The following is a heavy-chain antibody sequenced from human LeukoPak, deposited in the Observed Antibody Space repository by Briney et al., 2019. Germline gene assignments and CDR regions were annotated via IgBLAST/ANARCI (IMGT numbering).Heavy chain of an antibody. CDR1: GFTFTNYW. V-gene: IGHV3-74*01. J-gene: IGHJ4*02. Sequence: PGGSLRLSCAASGFTFTNYWMHWVRQAPGMGLVWVSRLPPGELGIIYADSMKGRFTVSRDNAKNTVYLQMNNLRVDDTAMYYCVGTIASRGSEYWGQGALVTVSS. CDR2: LPPGELGI. CDR3: VGTIASRGSEY. D-gene: IGHD6-6*01.